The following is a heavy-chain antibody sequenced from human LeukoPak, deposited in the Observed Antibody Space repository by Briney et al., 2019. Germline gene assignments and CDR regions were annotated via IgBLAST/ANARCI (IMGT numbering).Heavy chain of an antibody. J-gene: IGHJ4*02. CDR1: GFTFSIYW. D-gene: IGHD3-22*01. CDR3: ARVGIAYYYDSSGYYTDF. CDR2: IKQDGSEK. Sequence: GGSLRLSCAASGFTFSIYWMSWVRQAPGKGLEWVANIKQDGSEKYYVDSVKGRFTISRDNAKNSLYLQMNSLRAEDTAVYYCARVGIAYYYDSSGYYTDFWGQGTLVTVSS. V-gene: IGHV3-7*01.